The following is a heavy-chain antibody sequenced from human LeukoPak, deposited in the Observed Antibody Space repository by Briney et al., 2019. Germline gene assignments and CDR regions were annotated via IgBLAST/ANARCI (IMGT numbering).Heavy chain of an antibody. CDR2: INPNSGGT. V-gene: IGHV1-2*02. Sequence: ASVKVSCKASGYTFTGYYMHWVRQAPGQGLEWMGWINPNSGGTNYAQKFQGRVTMTRDTSISTAYMELSRLRSDDTAVYYCAREDVSPITPFDYWGQGTLVTVSS. CDR3: AREDVSPITPFDY. J-gene: IGHJ4*02. CDR1: GYTFTGYY. D-gene: IGHD1-14*01.